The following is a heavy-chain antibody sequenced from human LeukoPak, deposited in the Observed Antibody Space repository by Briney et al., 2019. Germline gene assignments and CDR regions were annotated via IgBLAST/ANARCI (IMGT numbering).Heavy chain of an antibody. J-gene: IGHJ4*02. Sequence: GGSLRLSCAASGFTFSSYGVHWVRQAPGKGLEWVAVISYDGSNKYYADSVKGRFTISRDNSKNTLYLQMNGLRAEDTAVYYCAKDLYSYGTHFDYWGQGTLVTVSS. CDR1: GFTFSSYG. V-gene: IGHV3-30*18. D-gene: IGHD5-18*01. CDR2: ISYDGSNK. CDR3: AKDLYSYGTHFDY.